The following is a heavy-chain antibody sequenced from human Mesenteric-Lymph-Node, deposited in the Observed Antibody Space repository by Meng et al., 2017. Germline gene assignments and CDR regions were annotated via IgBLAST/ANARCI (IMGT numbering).Heavy chain of an antibody. CDR1: GLSVGRNY. V-gene: IGHV3-53*05. J-gene: IGHJ1*01. CDR2: IYSGDST. Sequence: GGSLRLSCAASGLSVGRNYMTWVRQAPGKGLEWVAVIYSGDSTYYPDSVKGRFTISRDDSKNTLYLQMNSLTPEDTAVYYCARGALGGTSYEEYFPHWGQGTLVTVSS. CDR3: ARGALGGTSYEEYFPH. D-gene: IGHD1-26*01.